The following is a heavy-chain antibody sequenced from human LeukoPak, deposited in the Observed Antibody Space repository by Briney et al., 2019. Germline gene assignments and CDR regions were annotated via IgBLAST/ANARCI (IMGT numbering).Heavy chain of an antibody. D-gene: IGHD2-21*02. J-gene: IGHJ4*02. CDR1: GGSISSGDYY. CDR2: IYYSGST. V-gene: IGHV4-30-4*01. CDR3: ARRADCGGDCYSVFDY. Sequence: SQTLSLTCTVSGGSISSGDYYWSWIRQPPGKGLEWIGYIYYSGSTYYNPSLKSRVTISVDTSKNQFSLKLSSVTAADTAVYYCARRADCGGDCYSVFDYWGQGTLVTVSS.